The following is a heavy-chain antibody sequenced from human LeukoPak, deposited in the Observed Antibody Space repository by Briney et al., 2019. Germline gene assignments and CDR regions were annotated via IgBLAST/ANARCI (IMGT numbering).Heavy chain of an antibody. CDR3: AKTNLVYYYDSSGYSAFDY. J-gene: IGHJ4*02. CDR2: INARNGNT. D-gene: IGHD3-22*01. Sequence: ASVKVCCKASGYTFTSYAMHWVRPAPGQRLAWMGWINARNGNTKYSQKFQGRVTITRDTSASTAYMELSSLRSEDTAVYYCAKTNLVYYYDSSGYSAFDYWGQGTLVTVSS. V-gene: IGHV1-3*01. CDR1: GYTFTSYA.